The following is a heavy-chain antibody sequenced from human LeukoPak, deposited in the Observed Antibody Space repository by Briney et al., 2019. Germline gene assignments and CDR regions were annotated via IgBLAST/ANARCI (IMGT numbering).Heavy chain of an antibody. D-gene: IGHD6-13*01. Sequence: ASVKVSCKASGYTFTSYGISWVRPAPGQGLEWMGWISAYNGNTNYAQKLQGRVTMTTDTSTSTAYMELRSLRSDDTAVYYCARDWIAAAGTRNWFDPWGQGTLVTVSS. J-gene: IGHJ5*02. CDR2: ISAYNGNT. CDR1: GYTFTSYG. V-gene: IGHV1-18*01. CDR3: ARDWIAAAGTRNWFDP.